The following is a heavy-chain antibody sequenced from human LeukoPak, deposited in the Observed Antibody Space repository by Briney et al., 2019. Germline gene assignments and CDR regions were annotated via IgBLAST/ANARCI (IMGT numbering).Heavy chain of an antibody. J-gene: IGHJ4*02. CDR1: GFTFSRYW. V-gene: IGHV3-7*04. CDR3: ARNLTFDY. Sequence: PGGSLRLSCAASGFTFSRYWMNWARQAPGKGLEWVANIKQDGSEKYYVDSVKGRFTISRDNAKNSLYLQMNSLRAEDTAVYYCARNLTFDYWGQGTLVTVSS. CDR2: IKQDGSEK.